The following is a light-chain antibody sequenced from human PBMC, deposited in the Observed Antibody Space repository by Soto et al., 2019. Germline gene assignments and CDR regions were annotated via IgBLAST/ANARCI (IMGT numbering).Light chain of an antibody. Sequence: EIVLTQSPATLSLSPGERATLSCRASQSVSIYLAWYQQKPGQAPRLLIYDASNRATGIPARFSGSGPGTEFTLTISSLEPEGFAVYYCQQRSSWPLCVGGGTEMESK. CDR3: QQRSSWPLC. V-gene: IGKV3-11*01. CDR1: QSVSIY. J-gene: IGKJ4*01. CDR2: DAS.